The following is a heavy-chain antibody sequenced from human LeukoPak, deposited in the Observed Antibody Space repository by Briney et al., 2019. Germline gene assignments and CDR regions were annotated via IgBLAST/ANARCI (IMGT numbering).Heavy chain of an antibody. CDR2: ISSSGAYI. CDR3: ARDRLFGSPGGMDV. Sequence: GGSLRLSCAASGFTFSSYSMNWVRQAPGKGLEWVSSISSSGAYIYLADSLKGRFTISRDNAKNPLYLQMNSLRAEDTAVYYCARDRLFGSPGGMDVWGQGTTVTVSS. J-gene: IGHJ6*02. CDR1: GFTFSSYS. V-gene: IGHV3-21*01. D-gene: IGHD3-10*01.